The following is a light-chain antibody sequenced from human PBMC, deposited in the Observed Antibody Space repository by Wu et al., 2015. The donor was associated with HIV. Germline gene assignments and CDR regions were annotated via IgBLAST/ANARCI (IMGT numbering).Light chain of an antibody. CDR3: KXLCHLASLA. Sequence: LLTQSPVTLSVSPGETATLVCSAGQSISHFLAWYQHKPGHPPRLIIYDASKRASGVPARFTASGSGRDFTLTITNLEPEDSAIXYCKXLCHLASLAFGPGT. J-gene: IGKJ2*01. CDR1: QSISHF. CDR2: DAS. V-gene: IGKV3-11*02.